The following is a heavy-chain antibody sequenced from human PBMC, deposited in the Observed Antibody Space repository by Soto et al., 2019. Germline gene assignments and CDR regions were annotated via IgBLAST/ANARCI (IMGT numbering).Heavy chain of an antibody. CDR2: LYYGRSA. Sequence: QVQLQESGPGLVKPSETLSLTCAVSGDSISSYYCMWIRQPPGKGLDSIGYLYYGRSANYNPSLKIPGTLAVVTSTNQFSLTLSPMTGADTAVYYCALRSMAVVPEYWGQGTLVTVSS. V-gene: IGHV4-59*01. CDR1: GDSISSYY. CDR3: ALRSMAVVPEY. J-gene: IGHJ4*02. D-gene: IGHD3-22*01.